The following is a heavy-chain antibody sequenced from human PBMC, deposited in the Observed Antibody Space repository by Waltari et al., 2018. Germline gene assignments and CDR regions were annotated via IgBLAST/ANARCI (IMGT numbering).Heavy chain of an antibody. CDR3: VRLEDCTGPGGNCYSGDSFAMDV. Sequence: QLQLQQWGAGVLQPSETLSLTCAVYGGSLRSYYWGWIRQPPGEGREWIGEINHAGYTNYNPSLRSRVTLLVDTSKSQFSLKLNSVTAADTAVYYCVRLEDCTGPGGNCYSGDSFAMDVWGQGTTVTVSS. V-gene: IGHV4-34*02. J-gene: IGHJ6*02. CDR1: GGSLRSYY. CDR2: INHAGYT. D-gene: IGHD2-8*02.